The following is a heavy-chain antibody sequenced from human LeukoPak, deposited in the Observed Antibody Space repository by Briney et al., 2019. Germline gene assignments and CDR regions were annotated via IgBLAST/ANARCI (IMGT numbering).Heavy chain of an antibody. CDR3: AKGKYFDWLYPVDY. Sequence: GGSLRLSCVASGFTFSSYAMSWVRQAPGKGLEWVSAISGSGGSTYYADSVRGRFTISRDNSKTTLYLQMNSMRAEDTAVYYCAKGKYFDWLYPVDYWGQGTLVTVSS. CDR2: ISGSGGST. CDR1: GFTFSSYA. D-gene: IGHD3-9*01. J-gene: IGHJ4*02. V-gene: IGHV3-23*01.